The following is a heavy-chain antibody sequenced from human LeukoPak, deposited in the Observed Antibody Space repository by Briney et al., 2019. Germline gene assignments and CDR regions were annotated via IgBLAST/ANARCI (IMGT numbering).Heavy chain of an antibody. CDR2: IWYDGSNK. D-gene: IGHD6-13*01. CDR3: ARACGYSRTGCLDY. CDR1: GFTFSSYG. Sequence: GGSLRLSCAASGFTFSSYGMHWVRQAPGKGLEGVAVIWYDGSNKYYADSVKGRFTISRDNSKNTLYLQMNSLRAEDTAVYYCARACGYSRTGCLDYRGQGTLVTVSS. J-gene: IGHJ4*02. V-gene: IGHV3-33*08.